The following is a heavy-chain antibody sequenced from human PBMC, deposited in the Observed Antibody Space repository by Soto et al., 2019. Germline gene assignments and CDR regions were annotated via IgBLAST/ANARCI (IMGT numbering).Heavy chain of an antibody. CDR3: ARDLASTTIPSY. Sequence: PGGALRLSCAASGFTFSTYWMSWVLQAPGKGLDWVANIKEDGSEKYYVDSVKGRFTISRDNAKNSLYLQMNSLRAEDTAVYYCARDLASTTIPSYWGQGTLVTVSS. CDR1: GFTFSTYW. CDR2: IKEDGSEK. V-gene: IGHV3-7*04. J-gene: IGHJ4*02. D-gene: IGHD4-17*01.